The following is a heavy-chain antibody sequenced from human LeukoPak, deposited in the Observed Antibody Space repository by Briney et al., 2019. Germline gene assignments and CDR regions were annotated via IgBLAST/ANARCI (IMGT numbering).Heavy chain of an antibody. V-gene: IGHV3-33*01. CDR2: IWYDGSNK. CDR1: GFTLSSYG. D-gene: IGHD2-15*01. J-gene: IGHJ4*02. Sequence: GGSLRLSCAASGFTLSSYGMHWVRQAPGKGLEWVAVIWYDGSNKYYADSVKGRFTISRDNSKNTLYLQMNSLRAEDTAVYYCARQVVARRRAIDYWGQGTLVTVSS. CDR3: ARQVVARRRAIDY.